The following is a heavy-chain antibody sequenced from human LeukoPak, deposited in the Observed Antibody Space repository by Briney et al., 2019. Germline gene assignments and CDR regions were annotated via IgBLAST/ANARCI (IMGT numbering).Heavy chain of an antibody. J-gene: IGHJ5*02. CDR1: GYSISGGYY. CDR3: ARDSVQLLGNWFDP. CDR2: IYHSGST. D-gene: IGHD2-2*01. V-gene: IGHV4-38-2*02. Sequence: SETLSLTCTISGYSISGGYYWGWIRQPPGKGLEWIGSIYHSGSTYYNPSLKSRVTISVDTSKNQFSLKVSSVTAADTAVYYCARDSVQLLGNWFDPWGQGTLVTVSS.